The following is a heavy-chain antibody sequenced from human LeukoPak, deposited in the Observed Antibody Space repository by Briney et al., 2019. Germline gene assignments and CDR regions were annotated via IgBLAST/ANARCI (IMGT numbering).Heavy chain of an antibody. V-gene: IGHV4-34*01. CDR3: ASSYYDFWSGYFDAFDI. CDR1: GGSFSGYY. D-gene: IGHD3-3*01. Sequence: SETLSLTCAVYGGSFSGYYWSWIRQPPGKGLEWIGEINHSGSTNYNPSLKSRVTISVDTSKNQFSLKLSSVTAADTAVYYCASSYYDFWSGYFDAFDIWGQGTMVTVSS. CDR2: INHSGST. J-gene: IGHJ3*02.